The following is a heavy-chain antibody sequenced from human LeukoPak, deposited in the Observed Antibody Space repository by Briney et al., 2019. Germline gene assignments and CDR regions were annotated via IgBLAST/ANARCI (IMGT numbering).Heavy chain of an antibody. CDR2: ISSSGSTI. CDR3: ARDQSARVRGVHDAFDI. Sequence: PGGSLRLSCAASGFTFSDYYMSWIRQAPGKGLEWVSYISSSGSTIYYADSVKGRLTISRDNAKNSLYLQMNSLRAEDTAVYYCARDQSARVRGVHDAFDIWGQGQWSPSLQ. V-gene: IGHV3-11*04. J-gene: IGHJ3*02. D-gene: IGHD3-10*01. CDR1: GFTFSDYY.